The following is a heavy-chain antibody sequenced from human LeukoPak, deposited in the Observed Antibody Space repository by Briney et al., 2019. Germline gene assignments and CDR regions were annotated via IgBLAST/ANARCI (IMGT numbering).Heavy chain of an antibody. CDR1: GFTFSSYA. Sequence: GGSLRLSCAASGFTFSSYAMHWVRQAPGKGLEWVAVISYDGSNKYYADSVKGRFTISRDNSKNTLYLQMNSLRAEDTAVYYCGSGSYFRLGDYWGQGTLVTVSS. CDR2: ISYDGSNK. V-gene: IGHV3-30*04. J-gene: IGHJ4*02. D-gene: IGHD1-26*01. CDR3: GSGSYFRLGDY.